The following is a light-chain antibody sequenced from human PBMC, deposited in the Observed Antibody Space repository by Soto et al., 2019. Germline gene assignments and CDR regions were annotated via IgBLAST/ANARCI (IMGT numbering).Light chain of an antibody. J-gene: IGKJ2*01. CDR1: QSVSSN. V-gene: IGKV3-15*01. CDR3: QQYNIWPPQYT. CDR2: GAS. Sequence: EIVMTQSPATLSVSPGDRATLSCRASQSVSSNLAWYQQKPGQAPRLLIYGASTRATGIPARFSGSGSGTEFTLTVSSLQSEDFVVYYCQQYNIWPPQYTFGQGTKLEIK.